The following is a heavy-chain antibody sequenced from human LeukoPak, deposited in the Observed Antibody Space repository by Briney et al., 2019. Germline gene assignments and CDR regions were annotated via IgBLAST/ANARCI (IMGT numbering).Heavy chain of an antibody. CDR1: GFTFSSYS. J-gene: IGHJ6*03. V-gene: IGHV3-21*01. D-gene: IGHD3-22*01. CDR3: ARDLYYYDSSGYYYYYYYMDV. Sequence: GGSLRLSCAASGFTFSSYSMNWVRQAPGKGLEWVSSISSSSSYIYYADSVKGRFTISRDNAKNSLYLQMNSLRAEDMAVYYCARDLYYYDSSGYYYYYYYMDVWGKGTTVTVSS. CDR2: ISSSSSYI.